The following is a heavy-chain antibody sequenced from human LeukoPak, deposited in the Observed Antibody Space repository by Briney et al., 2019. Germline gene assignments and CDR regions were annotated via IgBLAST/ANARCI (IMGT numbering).Heavy chain of an antibody. CDR1: GFTFSSYG. Sequence: GRSLRLSCAASGFTFSSYGMHWVRQAPGKGLEWVAVISYDGSNKYYADSVKGRFTISRDNSKNTLYLQMNSLRAEDTAVYYCVGSSSWSDAFDIWGQGTMVTVSS. J-gene: IGHJ3*02. D-gene: IGHD6-13*01. V-gene: IGHV3-30*03. CDR2: ISYDGSNK. CDR3: VGSSSWSDAFDI.